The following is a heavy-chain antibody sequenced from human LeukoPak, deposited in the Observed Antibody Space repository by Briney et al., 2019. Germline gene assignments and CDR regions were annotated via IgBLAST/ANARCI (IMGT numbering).Heavy chain of an antibody. J-gene: IGHJ4*02. V-gene: IGHV3-11*04. CDR3: ARGHYGLDY. CDR2: IHGSGDPI. Sequence: GGSLRLSCVGSGFTFSDHYMSWIRQAPGKGLERVSYIHGSGDPIYYADSVKGRFTISRDNAKNSLYLQMNSLRAEDTAVYYCARGHYGLDYWGQGTVVTVSS. D-gene: IGHD3-10*01. CDR1: GFTFSDHY.